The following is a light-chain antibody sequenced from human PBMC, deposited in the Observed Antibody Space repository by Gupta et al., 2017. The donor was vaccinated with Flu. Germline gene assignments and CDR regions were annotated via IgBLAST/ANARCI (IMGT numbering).Light chain of an antibody. CDR1: QSVSSY. CDR3: QQRSNWPLT. Sequence: EIVLIQSPATLSLSPGERATLSCRASQSVSSYLAWYQQKPGQAPRLLIYDASNRATGVPARFSGSGSGTDFTLTISSLEPEDFAVYHCQQRSNWPLTFGGGTRVEIK. CDR2: DAS. V-gene: IGKV3-11*01. J-gene: IGKJ4*01.